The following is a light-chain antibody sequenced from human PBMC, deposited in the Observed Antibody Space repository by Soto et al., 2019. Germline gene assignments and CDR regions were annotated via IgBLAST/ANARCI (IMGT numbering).Light chain of an antibody. CDR1: QSVSTN. CDR3: QQYNKWPLYT. Sequence: EIVMTQSPATLSVSPWERASLSCRASQSVSTNLAWYQQRPGQAPRLLIYDASTRATGIPARFSGSGSGTQFTLTISGLQSEDFAVYYCQQYNKWPLYTFGQGTKLEIK. J-gene: IGKJ2*01. CDR2: DAS. V-gene: IGKV3-15*01.